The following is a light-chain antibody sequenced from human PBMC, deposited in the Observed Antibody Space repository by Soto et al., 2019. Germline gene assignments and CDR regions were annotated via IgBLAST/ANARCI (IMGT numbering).Light chain of an antibody. Sequence: IQLTQSPSSLSASVGDRVTITCRASQGISSYLAWYQQKPGKAPKLLIYAASTLQSGVPLRFSGSGSGTDFTLTIRSLQAEDFATSYCQQLNSYPPTFGGGTKVEIK. CDR3: QQLNSYPPT. V-gene: IGKV1-9*01. J-gene: IGKJ4*01. CDR1: QGISSY. CDR2: AAS.